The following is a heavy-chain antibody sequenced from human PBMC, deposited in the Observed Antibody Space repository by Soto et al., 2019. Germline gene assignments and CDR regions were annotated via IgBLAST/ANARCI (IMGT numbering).Heavy chain of an antibody. CDR3: AKDVYSSTSYYFDW. D-gene: IGHD6-6*01. J-gene: IGHJ4*02. Sequence: QPGGSLRLSCAASGFSFSSHGMHWVRQAPGKGLEWVALISYDGTNKYYADSVKGRFTISRDNSKNTLFLQMNSLRAEDTAVYYCAKDVYSSTSYYFDWWGQGTLVTVSS. CDR1: GFSFSSHG. CDR2: ISYDGTNK. V-gene: IGHV3-30*18.